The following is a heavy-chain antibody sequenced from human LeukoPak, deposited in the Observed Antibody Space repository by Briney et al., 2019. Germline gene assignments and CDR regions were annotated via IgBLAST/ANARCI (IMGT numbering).Heavy chain of an antibody. CDR1: GGSITSYY. J-gene: IGHJ5*02. CDR3: AAGSNYWFDP. V-gene: IGHV4-34*01. Sequence: SETLSLTCTVSGGSITSYYWSWIRQPPGKGLEWIGEINHSGSTEINHSGSTNYNPSLKSRVTISADTSKNQFSLKLSSVTAADTAVYYCAAGSNYWFDPWGQGTRVTVSS. D-gene: IGHD4-11*01. CDR2: INHSGSTEINHSGST.